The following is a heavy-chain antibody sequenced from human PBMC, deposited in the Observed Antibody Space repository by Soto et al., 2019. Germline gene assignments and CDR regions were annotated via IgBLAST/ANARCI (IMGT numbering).Heavy chain of an antibody. J-gene: IGHJ6*02. D-gene: IGHD3-10*01. CDR2: INSDGSST. CDR1: GFTFSNYW. V-gene: IGHV3-74*01. CDR3: ARAVRSGSYPYYYYGMDV. Sequence: EVQVVESGGGLVQPGGSLRLSCAASGFTFSNYWMQWVRQAPGKGLVWVSRINSDGSSTSYADSVKGRFTISRDNAKNTLYLQMNSLRAEDTAVYYCARAVRSGSYPYYYYGMDVWDQGTTVTVSS.